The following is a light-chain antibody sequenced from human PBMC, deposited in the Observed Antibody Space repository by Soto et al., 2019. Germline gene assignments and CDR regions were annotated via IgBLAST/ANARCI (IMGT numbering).Light chain of an antibody. V-gene: IGKV3-11*01. CDR2: DAS. J-gene: IGKJ4*01. Sequence: EIVLTQSPATLSLSPGERATLSCRASQSVSSYLAWYQQKPGQAPRLHIYDASNRATGIPARFSGSGSGTDFTFTISRLEPEDSAVYYCQQYGNSVTFGGGTKVDIK. CDR1: QSVSSY. CDR3: QQYGNSVT.